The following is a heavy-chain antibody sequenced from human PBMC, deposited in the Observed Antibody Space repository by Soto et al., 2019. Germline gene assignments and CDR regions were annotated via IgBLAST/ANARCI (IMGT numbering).Heavy chain of an antibody. Sequence: GASVKVCCKASGGTFSSYRINWVRRAPGQGLEWVGGIVPIYRTADYAQKFQGRVTITADESARTSYMELRSLKSQDTAVYYCVRDSGAKLSSSWGQGTLVTVSS. D-gene: IGHD6-13*01. J-gene: IGHJ4*02. CDR3: VRDSGAKLSSS. CDR2: IVPIYRTA. V-gene: IGHV1-69*01. CDR1: GGTFSSYR.